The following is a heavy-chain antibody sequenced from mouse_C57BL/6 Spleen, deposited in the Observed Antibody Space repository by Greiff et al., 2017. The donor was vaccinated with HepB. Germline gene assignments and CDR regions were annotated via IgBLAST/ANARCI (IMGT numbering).Heavy chain of an antibody. J-gene: IGHJ3*01. V-gene: IGHV1-66*01. CDR3: ARSYYYGSRDWFAY. CDR1: GYSFTSYY. Sequence: VQLQQSGPELVKPGASVKISCKASGYSFTSYYIHWVKQRPGQGLEWIGWIYPGSGNTKYNEKFKGKATLTADTSSSTAYMQLSSLTSEDSAVYYCARSYYYGSRDWFAYWGQGTLVTVSA. CDR2: IYPGSGNT. D-gene: IGHD1-1*01.